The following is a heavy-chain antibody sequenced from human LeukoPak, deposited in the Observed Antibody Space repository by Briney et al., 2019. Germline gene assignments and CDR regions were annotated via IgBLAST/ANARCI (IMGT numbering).Heavy chain of an antibody. Sequence: PGGSLRLSCAASGFTFSTYAMSWVRQAPGKGLEWVSSISGSGSSTSYADSVKGLFTISRDNSKNTLDLQMNSLRAEDTATYYCAKGSLRLGELSSWTLDYWGQGTLVTVSS. V-gene: IGHV3-23*01. CDR1: GFTFSTYA. CDR2: ISGSGSST. J-gene: IGHJ4*02. CDR3: AKGSLRLGELSSWTLDY. D-gene: IGHD3-16*02.